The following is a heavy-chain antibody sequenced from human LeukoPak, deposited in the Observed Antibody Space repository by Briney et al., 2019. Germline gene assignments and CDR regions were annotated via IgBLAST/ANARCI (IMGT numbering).Heavy chain of an antibody. CDR3: ARGHPPEDV. J-gene: IGHJ6*02. CDR2: ISYDGSNI. V-gene: IGHV3-30-3*01. Sequence: GGSLRLSCAASGFTFSNYAMHWVRQAPGKGLEWVTLISYDGSNIQYADSVKGRFTISRDNSKNTLYLQMNSLRIEDTAVYYCARGHPPEDVWGQGTTVTVSS. CDR1: GFTFSNYA.